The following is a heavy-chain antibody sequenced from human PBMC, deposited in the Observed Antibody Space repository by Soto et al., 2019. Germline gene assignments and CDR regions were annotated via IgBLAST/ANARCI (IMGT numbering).Heavy chain of an antibody. V-gene: IGHV4-39*01. J-gene: IGHJ6*02. CDR2: IYYSGST. CDR1: GGSISSSSYY. D-gene: IGHD6-6*01. CDR3: AGSSSYYYYGMDV. Sequence: SETLSLTCIVSGGSISSSSYYWGWIRQPPGKGLEWIGSIYYSGSTYYNPSLKSRVTISVDTSKNQFSLKLSSVTAADTAVYYCAGSSSYYYYGMDVWGQGTTVTVSS.